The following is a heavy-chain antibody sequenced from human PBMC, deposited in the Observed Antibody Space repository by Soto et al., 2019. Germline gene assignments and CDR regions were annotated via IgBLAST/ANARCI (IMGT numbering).Heavy chain of an antibody. Sequence: QVQLVESGGGVVQPGRSLRLSCAASGFTFSSYAMHWVRQAPGKGLEWVAVISYDGSNKYYADSVKGRFTISRDNSKNTLYLQMNSLRAEDTAVYYCARGDYGDGNFDYWGQGTLVTVSS. D-gene: IGHD4-17*01. CDR3: ARGDYGDGNFDY. V-gene: IGHV3-30-3*01. CDR2: ISYDGSNK. CDR1: GFTFSSYA. J-gene: IGHJ4*02.